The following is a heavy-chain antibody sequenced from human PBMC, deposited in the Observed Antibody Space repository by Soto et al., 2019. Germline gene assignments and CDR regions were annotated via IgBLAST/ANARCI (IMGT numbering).Heavy chain of an antibody. J-gene: IGHJ5*02. Sequence: QVQLVQSGAEVKKPGSSVKVSCKASGGTFSSYAISWVRQSPGQVLEWMGGIIPIFGTANYAQKFQGRVTITADKSTSTAYMELSSLSSEDTAVYYCARSIAAAGNNWFDPWGQGTLVTVS. D-gene: IGHD6-13*01. CDR2: IIPIFGTA. CDR3: ARSIAAAGNNWFDP. V-gene: IGHV1-69*06. CDR1: GGTFSSYA.